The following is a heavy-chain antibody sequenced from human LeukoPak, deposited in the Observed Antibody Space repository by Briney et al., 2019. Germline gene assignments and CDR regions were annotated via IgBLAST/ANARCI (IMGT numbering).Heavy chain of an antibody. CDR2: ISGSGGST. V-gene: IGHV3-23*01. J-gene: IGHJ4*02. CDR1: GFTFSGFA. CDR3: ASCSGSYYGLTCFDY. Sequence: GGSLRLSCAASGFTFSGFAMSWVRRTPGKGLEWVSAISGSGGSTYYADSVKGRFTISRDNSKNTLYLQMNSLRAEDTAVYYCASCSGSYYGLTCFDYWGQGTLVTVSS. D-gene: IGHD1-26*01.